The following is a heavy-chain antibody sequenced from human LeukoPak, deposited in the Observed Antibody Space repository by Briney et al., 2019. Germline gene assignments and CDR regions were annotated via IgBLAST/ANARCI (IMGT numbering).Heavy chain of an antibody. Sequence: KPSETLSLTCTVSGYSITSGYFWGWIRPPPGKGLEWIGSMWHGGTTYYNPSLKSRVTISVDTSKNQFSLKLTSVTAADTAVYYCARPPDSSDYGAAFDCWGQGTLVTVSS. V-gene: IGHV4-38-2*02. J-gene: IGHJ4*02. D-gene: IGHD4-17*01. CDR1: GYSITSGYF. CDR2: MWHGGTT. CDR3: ARPPDSSDYGAAFDC.